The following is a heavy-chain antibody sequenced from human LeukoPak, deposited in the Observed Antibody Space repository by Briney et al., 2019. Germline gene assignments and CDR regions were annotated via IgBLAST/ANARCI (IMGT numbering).Heavy chain of an antibody. CDR1: GGTFSIYA. D-gene: IGHD2-2*01. CDR2: IIPIFGTA. CDR3: ARIGVSDNCSSTSCNNWFDP. J-gene: IGHJ5*02. Sequence: SVTVSFKASGGTFSIYAISWVRQAPGQGLEWMGGIIPIFGTANYAQKFQGRVTITADKSTSTAYMELSSLRSEDTAVYYCARIGVSDNCSSTSCNNWFDPWGQGTLVTVSS. V-gene: IGHV1-69*06.